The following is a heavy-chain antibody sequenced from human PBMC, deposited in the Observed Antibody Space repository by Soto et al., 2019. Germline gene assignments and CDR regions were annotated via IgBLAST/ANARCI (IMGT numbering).Heavy chain of an antibody. V-gene: IGHV4-59*01. CDR2: ISHTGTT. Sequence: PSETLSLTCTVSGGSISSYYWSWVRQSPGKGLEWVAYISHTGTTDYNPSLKSRLTISLDTSKNQFSLKLTSVTAADTAVYYCARGPPWMEDFDIWGQGTKVT. CDR3: ARGPPWMEDFDI. CDR1: GGSISSYY. D-gene: IGHD5-12*01. J-gene: IGHJ3*02.